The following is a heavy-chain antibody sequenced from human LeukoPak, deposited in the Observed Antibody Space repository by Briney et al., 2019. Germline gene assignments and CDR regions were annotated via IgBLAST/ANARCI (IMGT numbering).Heavy chain of an antibody. V-gene: IGHV1-18*01. CDR2: ISAYNGNT. CDR3: ARDMGSGSNYYYYGMDV. J-gene: IGHJ6*02. Sequence: GASVTVSCTASGYTFTIYGISWVRQAPGQGLEWMGWISAYNGNTNYAQKLQGRVTMTTDTSTSTAYMELRSLRSDDTAVYYCARDMGSGSNYYYYGMDVWGQGTTVTVSS. CDR1: GYTFTIYG. D-gene: IGHD3-3*01.